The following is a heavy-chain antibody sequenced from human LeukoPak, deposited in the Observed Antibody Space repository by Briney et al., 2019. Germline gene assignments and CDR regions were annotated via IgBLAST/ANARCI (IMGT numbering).Heavy chain of an antibody. J-gene: IGHJ4*02. CDR1: GFTFSSYG. CDR2: IWYDGSNK. CDR3: ARDEYYDSSGYFGY. V-gene: IGHV3-33*01. Sequence: PGGSLRLSCAASGFTFSSYGMHWVRQAPGKGLEWVAVIWYDGSNKYYADSVKGRFTISRDNSKNTLYLRMNSLRAEDTAVYYCARDEYYDSSGYFGYWGQGTLVTVSS. D-gene: IGHD3-22*01.